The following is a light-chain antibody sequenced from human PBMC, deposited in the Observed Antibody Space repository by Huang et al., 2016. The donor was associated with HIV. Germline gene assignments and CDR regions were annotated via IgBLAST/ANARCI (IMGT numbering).Light chain of an antibody. CDR1: QSVGT. Sequence: ETVLTQSPDTLSLSPGERAILFCRARQSVGTLAWYQHKVGQAPRLLIYDAAKRASGIPARFSGSGSGTDFTLTVNILEPEDSAVYYCQQRSAWPPITVGQGTRLEMK. CDR3: QQRSAWPPIT. V-gene: IGKV3-11*01. CDR2: DAA. J-gene: IGKJ5*01.